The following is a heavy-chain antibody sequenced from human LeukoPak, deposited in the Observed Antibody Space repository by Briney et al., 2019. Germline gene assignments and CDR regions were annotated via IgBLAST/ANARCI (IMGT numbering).Heavy chain of an antibody. Sequence: GGSLTLSCAVSGFTFSSYAMSWVRQAPRQGLEWVSVISGSGGTTYYADSVKGRFTISRDNSKNTLYLQMDGLRAEDTAVYYCASHPKTTEGDYWGQGTLVTVSS. V-gene: IGHV3-23*01. CDR3: ASHPKTTEGDY. CDR2: ISGSGGTT. J-gene: IGHJ4*02. CDR1: GFTFSSYA. D-gene: IGHD4-17*01.